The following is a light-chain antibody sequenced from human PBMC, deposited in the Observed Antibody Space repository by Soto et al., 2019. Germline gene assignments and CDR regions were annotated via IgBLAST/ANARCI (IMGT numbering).Light chain of an antibody. CDR1: SSDVVAYNY. J-gene: IGLJ1*01. CDR2: EVS. CDR3: TSYAVTTISFYV. V-gene: IGLV2-8*01. Sequence: QSVLTQPPSASGSPGQSVTISCTGTSSDVVAYNYVSWYQQLPGKAPKLIIYEVSKRPSGVPDRFSGSKSGNTASLTVSGLQAEDEADYYSTSYAVTTISFYVSVTGTDVT.